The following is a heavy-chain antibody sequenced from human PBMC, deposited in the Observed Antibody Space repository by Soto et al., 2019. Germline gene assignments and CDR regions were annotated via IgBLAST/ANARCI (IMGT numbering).Heavy chain of an antibody. D-gene: IGHD6-13*01. Sequence: QVQLVESGGNVVQPGRSLRLSCAAAGFSFSSHGMHWVRQAPGKGLEWVAHRWAGGNIAYYAYSVKGRFTISSHQSKNTLYLQMDSLGAEDTAVYYCTRDAQQQANYGMEVWGQGTTVTVSS. J-gene: IGHJ6*02. CDR1: GFSFSSHG. CDR2: RWAGGNIA. V-gene: IGHV3-33*01. CDR3: TRDAQQQANYGMEV.